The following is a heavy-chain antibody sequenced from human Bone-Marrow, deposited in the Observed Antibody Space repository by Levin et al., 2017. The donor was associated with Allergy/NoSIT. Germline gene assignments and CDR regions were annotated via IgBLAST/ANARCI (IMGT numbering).Heavy chain of an antibody. CDR2: VSGSGDST. CDR3: AKDLALFITSGWPFDY. CDR1: GFSFSSYA. D-gene: IGHD6-19*01. V-gene: IGHV3-23*01. Sequence: GGSLRLSCAASGFSFSSYAMTWVRQAPRKGLEWVSLVSGSGDSTYYADSVKGRFIISRDNSRNTLFLQMNSLRAEDTAVYYCAKDLALFITSGWPFDYWGQGTLVTVSS. J-gene: IGHJ4*02.